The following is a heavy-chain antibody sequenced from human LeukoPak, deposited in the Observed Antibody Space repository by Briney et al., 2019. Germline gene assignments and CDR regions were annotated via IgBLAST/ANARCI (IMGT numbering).Heavy chain of an antibody. CDR3: AKASVYVYYGMDV. V-gene: IGHV3-30*18. CDR1: GFTFSNFG. J-gene: IGHJ6*02. D-gene: IGHD3-16*02. Sequence: GVSLRLSCAASGFTFSNFGMHWVRQAPGQGLEWVAVISYDGSNKYYADSVKGRFTISRDNSKNTLYLQMNSLRAEDTAVYYCAKASVYVYYGMDVWGQGTTVTVSS. CDR2: ISYDGSNK.